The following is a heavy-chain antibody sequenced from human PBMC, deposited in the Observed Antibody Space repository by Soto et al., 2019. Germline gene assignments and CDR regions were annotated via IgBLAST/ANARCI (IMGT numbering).Heavy chain of an antibody. V-gene: IGHV2-70*11. D-gene: IGHD3-22*01. Sequence: SGPTLVNPTQTLTLTCTFSGFSLISKGMGVSWVRQPPGKALEWLAGIHWDDDKYYSASVKNRLTISKDTSKNQVVLMMTEMDPVDTGTYYCARMALFDSGGYYLFYFDYWGQGALVTVSS. J-gene: IGHJ4*02. CDR2: IHWDDDK. CDR1: GFSLISKGMG. CDR3: ARMALFDSGGYYLFYFDY.